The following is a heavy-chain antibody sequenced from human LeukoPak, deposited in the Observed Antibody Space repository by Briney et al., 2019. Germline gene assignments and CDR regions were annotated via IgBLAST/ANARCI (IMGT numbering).Heavy chain of an antibody. CDR2: ISSSSTI. D-gene: IGHD2-15*01. Sequence: GGSLRLSCAASGFTFSSYSMNWVRLAPGKGLEWVSYISSSSTIYYADSVKGRFTISRDNAKNSLYLQMNSLRDEDTAVYYCARSSGALDYWGQGTLVTVSS. CDR1: GFTFSSYS. J-gene: IGHJ4*02. CDR3: ARSSGALDY. V-gene: IGHV3-48*02.